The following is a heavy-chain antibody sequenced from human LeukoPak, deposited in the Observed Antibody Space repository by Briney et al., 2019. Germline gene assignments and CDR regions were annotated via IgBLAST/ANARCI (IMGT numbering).Heavy chain of an antibody. D-gene: IGHD4-17*01. CDR1: GYTFTGYY. Sequence: GASVKVSCKASGYTFTGYYMHWVRQAPGQGLEWMGWINPNSGGTNYEQKFQGRVTMTRDTSISTAYMELSRLRSDDTAVYYCARDRGSNDYGDPYYFDYWGQGTLVTVSS. CDR2: INPNSGGT. J-gene: IGHJ4*02. V-gene: IGHV1-2*02. CDR3: ARDRGSNDYGDPYYFDY.